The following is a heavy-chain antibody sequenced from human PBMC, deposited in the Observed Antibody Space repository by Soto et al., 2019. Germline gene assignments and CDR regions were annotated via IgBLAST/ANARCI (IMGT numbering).Heavy chain of an antibody. V-gene: IGHV4-39*01. J-gene: IGHJ4*02. D-gene: IGHD3-3*01. Sequence: SETLSLTCTVSGGSISSSSYYWGWIRQPPGKGLEWIGSIYYSGSTYYNPSLKSRVTISVDTSKNQFSLKLSSVTAADTAVYYCARIERFLEWLLETWGQGTLVTVSS. CDR1: GGSISSSSYY. CDR3: ARIERFLEWLLET. CDR2: IYYSGST.